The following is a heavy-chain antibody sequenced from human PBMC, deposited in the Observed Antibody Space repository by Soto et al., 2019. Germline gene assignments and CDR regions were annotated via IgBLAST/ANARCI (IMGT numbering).Heavy chain of an antibody. V-gene: IGHV1-18*01. CDR2: ISAHNGNT. CDR1: GYGFTTYG. J-gene: IGHJ4*02. CDR3: ARGRYGDY. D-gene: IGHD1-1*01. Sequence: QVHLVQSGAEVKKPGASVKVSCKGSGYGFTTYGITWVRQAPGQGLEWMAWISAHNGNTDYAQNLQGRVTVTRDTSTGTAYMELRILRSDDTAVYYWARGRYGDYWGQGALVTVSS.